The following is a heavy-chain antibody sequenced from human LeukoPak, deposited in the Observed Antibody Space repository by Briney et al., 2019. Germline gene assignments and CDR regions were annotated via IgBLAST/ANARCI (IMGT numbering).Heavy chain of an antibody. CDR1: GFTFSGYS. CDR2: INRGGHNT. CDR3: ANTITMVRGVITQVDY. V-gene: IGHV3-23*01. D-gene: IGHD3-10*01. Sequence: PGGSLRLSCEASGFTFSGYSMIWVRQAPGKGLEWVSEINRGGHNTYYTDSVKGRFTISRDNSKNTLYLQMNSLRAEDTAVYYCANTITMVRGVITQVDYWGQGTLVTVSS. J-gene: IGHJ4*02.